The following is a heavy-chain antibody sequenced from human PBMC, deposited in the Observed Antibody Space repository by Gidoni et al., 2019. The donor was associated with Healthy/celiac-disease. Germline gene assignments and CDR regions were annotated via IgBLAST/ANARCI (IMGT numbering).Heavy chain of an antibody. CDR1: GFTFSSYA. CDR2: ISGSGGST. J-gene: IGHJ4*02. D-gene: IGHD6-19*01. CDR3: ARTYSSGWYSDFDY. Sequence: EVQLLESGGGLVQPGGALRLSCAASGFTFSSYAMSWVRQAPGKGLGWVSAISGSGGSTYYADSVKGRFTISRDNSKNTLYLQMNSLRAEDTAVYYCARTYSSGWYSDFDYWGQGTLVTVSS. V-gene: IGHV3-23*01.